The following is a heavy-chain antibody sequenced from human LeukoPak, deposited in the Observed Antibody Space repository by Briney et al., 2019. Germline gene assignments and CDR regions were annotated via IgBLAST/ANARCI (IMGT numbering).Heavy chain of an antibody. CDR2: LYPGVST. CDR3: ERATGGTPYYIYYMDV. J-gene: IGHJ6*03. V-gene: IGHV4-4*07. D-gene: IGHD2-8*02. Sequence: SETLSLTCTVSGGPIYSYYWSWIRQTAGKGLEWIGRLYPGVSTNYNPSLKSRVTMSVDTSKNQFSLKLSSVTAADTAVYYCERATGGTPYYIYYMDVWGKGTTVTVSS. CDR1: GGPIYSYY.